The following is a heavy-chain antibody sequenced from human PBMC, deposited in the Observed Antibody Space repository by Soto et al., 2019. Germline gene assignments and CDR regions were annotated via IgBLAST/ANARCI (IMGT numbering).Heavy chain of an antibody. CDR2: IYYTGST. Sequence: QVQLQESGPGLVKPSETLSLTCTVSGGSFSNYFWSWIRQPPGKGLEWIGYIYYTGSTNYNPSLMSRVIISTDTSKNQFSLKLTSVTAADTAVYYCARGAGRFGAPHSDWGQGTLVTVSS. CDR3: ARGAGRFGAPHSD. D-gene: IGHD3-10*01. J-gene: IGHJ4*02. V-gene: IGHV4-59*01. CDR1: GGSFSNYF.